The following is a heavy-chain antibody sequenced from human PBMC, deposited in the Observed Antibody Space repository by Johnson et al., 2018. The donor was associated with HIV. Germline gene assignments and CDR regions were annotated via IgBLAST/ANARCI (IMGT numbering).Heavy chain of an antibody. CDR2: IGYDGNDK. V-gene: IGHV3-30*04. Sequence: QVQLVESGGGLVQPGGSLRLSCAASGFTFRSYAMHWVRQAPGKGLEWVAAIGYDGNDKDYADSVKGRFTISRDNSKNTLYLQMNSLRAEDTAVYYCAKDLRRGSGSYSDAFDIWGQGTMVTVSS. J-gene: IGHJ3*02. CDR3: AKDLRRGSGSYSDAFDI. CDR1: GFTFRSYA. D-gene: IGHD1-26*01.